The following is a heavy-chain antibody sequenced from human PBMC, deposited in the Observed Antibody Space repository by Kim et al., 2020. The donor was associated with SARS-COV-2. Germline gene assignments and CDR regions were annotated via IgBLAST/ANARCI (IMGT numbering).Heavy chain of an antibody. J-gene: IGHJ5*02. CDR1: GGSISSSSYY. CDR3: ARHVDNWSRWFDP. CDR2: IYYSAST. Sequence: SETLSLTCTVSGGSISSSSYYWGWIRQPPGKGLEWIGSIYYSASTYYNPSLKSRVTISVDTSKNQFSLKLSSVTAADTAVYYCARHVDNWSRWFDPWGQGTLVTVSS. V-gene: IGHV4-39*01. D-gene: IGHD1-20*01.